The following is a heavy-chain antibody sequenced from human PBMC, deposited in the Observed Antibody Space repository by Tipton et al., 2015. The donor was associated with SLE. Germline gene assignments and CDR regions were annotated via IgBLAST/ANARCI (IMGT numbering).Heavy chain of an antibody. CDR2: ISSNGGST. CDR1: GFTFSSYA. J-gene: IGHJ4*02. V-gene: IGHV3-64*04. CDR3: ARELTMVRGVLNY. D-gene: IGHD3-10*01. Sequence: SLRLSCSASGFTFSSYAMHWVRQAPGKGLEYVSAISSNGGSTYYADSVKGRFTISRDNSKNTLYLQMNSLRAEDTAVYYCARELTMVRGVLNYWGQGTLVTVSS.